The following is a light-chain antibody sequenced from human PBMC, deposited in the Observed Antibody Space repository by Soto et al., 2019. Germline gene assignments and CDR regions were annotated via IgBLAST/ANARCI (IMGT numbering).Light chain of an antibody. V-gene: IGKV1-12*01. CDR1: QGIDNW. CDR3: QQADSFPIT. CDR2: VAS. J-gene: IGKJ5*01. Sequence: DIQMTQSPSSVSASVGDRVTITCRASQGIDNWLAWYRQKPGKAPKLLIYVASNLQSGVPSRFSGSGSGTEFTLTISSLQPDDFATYYCQQADSFPITFGQGTRLEIK.